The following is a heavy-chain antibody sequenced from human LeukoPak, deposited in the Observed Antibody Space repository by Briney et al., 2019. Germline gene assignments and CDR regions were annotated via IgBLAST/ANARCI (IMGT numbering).Heavy chain of an antibody. CDR1: GFTLNSHG. CDR3: AKDPYGGTYPSYFDY. D-gene: IGHD1-26*01. CDR2: LRYYGSTA. J-gene: IGHJ4*02. Sequence: GGSLTLFCAASGFTLNSHGMNWVRQAPGKGLAWVAFLRYYGSTAFYQDSVKGRFTISRDSSKNTLYLQMNSLTPADTAIYYCAKDPYGGTYPSYFDYWGQGTLVTVSS. V-gene: IGHV3-30*02.